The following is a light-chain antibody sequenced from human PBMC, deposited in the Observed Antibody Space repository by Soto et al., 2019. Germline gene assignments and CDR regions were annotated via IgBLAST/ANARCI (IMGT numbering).Light chain of an antibody. CDR2: GAS. CDR1: QIVSSTY. J-gene: IGKJ5*01. V-gene: IGKV3-20*01. CDR3: QQYGDSMT. Sequence: EIVLTQSPGTLSLSPGDGATLFCRASQIVSSTYLAWYQQKPGQAPRLLIYGASSRATGIPERFSGSGSGTDFTLTISRLEPEDFAVYYCQQYGDSMTFGQGTRLEIE.